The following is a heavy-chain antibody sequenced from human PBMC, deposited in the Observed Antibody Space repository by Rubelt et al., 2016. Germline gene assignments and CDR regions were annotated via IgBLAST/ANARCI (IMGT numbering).Heavy chain of an antibody. D-gene: IGHD6-13*01. CDR1: GYTFSSYA. V-gene: IGHV1-3*01. CDR2: TNAGNGNT. J-gene: IGHJ5*02. CDR3: ARMRGPYSSSGGEFDP. Sequence: QVQLVQSGAEVKKPGASVKVSCKASGYTFSSYAMHWVRQAHGQRLEWMGWTNAGNGNTKYSQKCQGRVSITRDTAASTAYMELSSLRSEGTAVYYCARMRGPYSSSGGEFDPWGQGTLVTASS.